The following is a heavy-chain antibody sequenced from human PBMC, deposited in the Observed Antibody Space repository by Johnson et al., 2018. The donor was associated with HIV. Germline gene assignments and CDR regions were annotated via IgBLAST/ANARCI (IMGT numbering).Heavy chain of an antibody. CDR2: ISSDESNK. CDR1: RFTFKNYW. Sequence: QEKLVESGGGLVQPGGSLRLSCAASRFTFKNYWMTWVRQAPGKGLEWVAVISSDESNKYYADSVKGRFTISRDNSKNTLFLQMDSLRADEKAVYYCAREGVSGSYYDAFDLWGQGTMVTVSS. V-gene: IGHV3-30*19. CDR3: AREGVSGSYYDAFDL. J-gene: IGHJ3*01. D-gene: IGHD1-26*01.